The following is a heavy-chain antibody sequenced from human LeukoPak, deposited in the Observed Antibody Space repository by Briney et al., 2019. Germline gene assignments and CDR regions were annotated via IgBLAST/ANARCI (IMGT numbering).Heavy chain of an antibody. J-gene: IGHJ1*01. D-gene: IGHD6-13*01. CDR2: INDRGST. V-gene: IGHV4-34*01. CDR3: ARGGPSIAEVATRNYFQH. CDR1: GGSFSGYH. Sequence: SETLSLTCAVYGGSFSGYHWSWIRQSSEKGLEWIGEINDRGSTNYNPSLKSRVTMSLDTSKNQFSLNLSSVTAADTALYYCARGGPSIAEVATRNYFQHWGQGTLVTVSS.